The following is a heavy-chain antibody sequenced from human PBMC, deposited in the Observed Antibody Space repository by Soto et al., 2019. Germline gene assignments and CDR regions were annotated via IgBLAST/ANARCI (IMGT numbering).Heavy chain of an antibody. V-gene: IGHV4-30-2*01. D-gene: IGHD2-15*01. CDR1: GGSISSGGYS. J-gene: IGHJ4*02. Sequence: QLQLQESGSGLVKPSQTLSLTCPVSGGSISSGGYSWSWIRQPPGKGLEWIGYIYHSGSTYYNPSLKSRVTISVDRSKNQFSLKLSSVTASDTAVYYCASIKSRGGGILYYFDYWGQGTLVTVSS. CDR3: ASIKSRGGGILYYFDY. CDR2: IYHSGST.